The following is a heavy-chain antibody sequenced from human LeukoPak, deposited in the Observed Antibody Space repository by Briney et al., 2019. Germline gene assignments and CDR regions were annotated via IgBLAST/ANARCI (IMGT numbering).Heavy chain of an antibody. CDR2: IYYSGST. J-gene: IGHJ2*01. D-gene: IGHD3-22*01. CDR1: GGSITSNNYY. Sequence: SETLSLTCSVSGGSITSNNYYWSWIRQPPGKGLEWIGYIYYSGSTNYNPSLKSRVTISVDTSKNQFSLKLSSVTAADTAVYYCARDGAKRNYDSSGSDWYFDLWGRGTLVTVSS. CDR3: ARDGAKRNYDSSGSDWYFDL. V-gene: IGHV4-61*01.